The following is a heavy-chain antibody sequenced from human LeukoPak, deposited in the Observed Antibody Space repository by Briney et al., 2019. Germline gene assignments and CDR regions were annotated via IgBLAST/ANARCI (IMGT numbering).Heavy chain of an antibody. CDR3: ARGYYDFWSGYGYYYYYYMDV. J-gene: IGHJ6*03. CDR2: ISAYNGNT. CDR1: GYTFTSYG. D-gene: IGHD3-3*01. Sequence: ASVKVSCKASGYTFTSYGISWVRQAPGQGLEWMGWISAYNGNTNYAQKLQGRVTMTTDISTSTAYMELRSLRSDDTAVYYCARGYYDFWSGYGYYYYYYMDVWGKGTTVTVSS. V-gene: IGHV1-18*01.